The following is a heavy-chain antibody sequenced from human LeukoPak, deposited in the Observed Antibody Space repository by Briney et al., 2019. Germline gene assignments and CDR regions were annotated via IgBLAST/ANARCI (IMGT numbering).Heavy chain of an antibody. CDR3: AKDGPNYDILTGYMFDP. Sequence: PGGSLRLSCAASGFTFSSYGMHWVRQAPGKGRERVAFIRYDGSNKYYADSVKGRFTISRDNSKNTLYLQMNSLRAEDTAVYYCAKDGPNYDILTGYMFDPWGQGTLVTVSS. V-gene: IGHV3-30*02. J-gene: IGHJ5*02. CDR2: IRYDGSNK. CDR1: GFTFSSYG. D-gene: IGHD3-9*01.